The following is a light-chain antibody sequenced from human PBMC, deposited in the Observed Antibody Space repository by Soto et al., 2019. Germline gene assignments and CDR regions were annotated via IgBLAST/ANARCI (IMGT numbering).Light chain of an antibody. J-gene: IGLJ2*01. Sequence: QSVLTQPPSESGTPGQRVTISCSGSRSNIGSNTVNWYQQLPGTAPKFLIYSNNQRPSGVPKRFSGSKSGTSASLAISGLQSEDEADYYCATWDDSLNGHVVFGGGTKPPS. CDR1: RSNIGSNT. CDR2: SNN. CDR3: ATWDDSLNGHVV. V-gene: IGLV1-44*01.